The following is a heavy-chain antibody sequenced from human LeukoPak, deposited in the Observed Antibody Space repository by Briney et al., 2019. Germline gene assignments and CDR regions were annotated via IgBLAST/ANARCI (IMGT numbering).Heavy chain of an antibody. J-gene: IGHJ4*02. CDR3: AKRSRGYYDY. CDR2: VYSGDDGT. CDR1: GFTVSSDN. D-gene: IGHD2-2*01. Sequence: GGSLRLSCAASGFTVSSDNLSWVRQTPGKGLECVSVVYSGDDGTNYADSVRGRFTISRDDSKNTVYLQMNSLSVEDTGVYYCAKRSRGYYDYWGQGTLVTVSS. V-gene: IGHV3-66*02.